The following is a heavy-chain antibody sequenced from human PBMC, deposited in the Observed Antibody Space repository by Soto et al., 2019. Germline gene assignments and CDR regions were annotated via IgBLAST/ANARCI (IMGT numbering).Heavy chain of an antibody. CDR2: IYYSEST. J-gene: IGHJ4*02. V-gene: IGHV4-30-4*01. D-gene: IGHD4-17*01. CDR3: AREMMTTAHLNY. CDR1: GGSISSSDYY. Sequence: QVQLQESGPGLVKPSQTLSLTCTVSGGSISSSDYYWIWIRQPPGKGLEWIGYIYYSESTYYNPSIKSRGTISLDTSENQFSLTLSSVSAADTAVYYCAREMMTTAHLNYWGQGILVTVSS.